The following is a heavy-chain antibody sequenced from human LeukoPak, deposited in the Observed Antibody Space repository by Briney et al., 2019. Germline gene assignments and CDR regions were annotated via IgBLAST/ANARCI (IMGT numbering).Heavy chain of an antibody. CDR1: GFIFKDYA. D-gene: IGHD6-13*01. CDR2: IHCSGRAT. V-gene: IGHV3-23*01. Sequence: GSLRLSCAASGFIFKDYAMNWVRQAPGKGLQWVSPIHCSGRATYYADSVKGRFTIFRDNSKNTLYLQMNSLRAEDSAVYYCAKAANEKTANVTAARSYWYFDLWGRGTLITVPS. J-gene: IGHJ2*01. CDR3: AKAANEKTANVTAARSYWYFDL.